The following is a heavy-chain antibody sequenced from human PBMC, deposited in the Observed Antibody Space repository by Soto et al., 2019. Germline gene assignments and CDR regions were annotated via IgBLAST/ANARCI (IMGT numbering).Heavy chain of an antibody. D-gene: IGHD6-19*01. Sequence: GSLRLSCAASGFTFTSYSLNWVRQAPGKGLEWVSSISSSSDYIYHADSVKGRFTISRDNAQNSMYLQMNSLRAEDTAVYYCARGRSAWYAPFDYWGQGTLVTVSS. CDR2: ISSSSDYI. V-gene: IGHV3-21*01. CDR1: GFTFTSYS. CDR3: ARGRSAWYAPFDY. J-gene: IGHJ4*02.